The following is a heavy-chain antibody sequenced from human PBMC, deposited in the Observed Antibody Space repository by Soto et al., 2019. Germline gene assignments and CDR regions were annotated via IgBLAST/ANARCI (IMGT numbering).Heavy chain of an antibody. CDR3: ARAPHYDFWSGYFYFDY. Sequence: GESLKISCAASGFTFSSYAMSWVRQAPGKGLEWVSGFSGGAGSIYYADSVKGRFTISRDNSKNTLDLQMSSLRAEDTAVYYCARAPHYDFWSGYFYFDYWGQGALVTVSS. J-gene: IGHJ4*02. CDR2: FSGGAGSI. V-gene: IGHV3-23*01. D-gene: IGHD3-3*01. CDR1: GFTFSSYA.